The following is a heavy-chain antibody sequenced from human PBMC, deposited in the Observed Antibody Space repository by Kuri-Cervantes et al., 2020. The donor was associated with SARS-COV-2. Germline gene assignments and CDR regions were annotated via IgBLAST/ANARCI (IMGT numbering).Heavy chain of an antibody. Sequence: GGSLRLSCAASGFTFSSYAMSWVRQAPGKGLEWVSGIGPSNTYIYYADSVKGRFIISRDNAKNSLYLQMNSLRVEDTALYYCARAYGDYVFREGLDSWGQGTLVTVSS. D-gene: IGHD4-17*01. J-gene: IGHJ4*02. CDR2: IGPSNTYI. CDR3: ARAYGDYVFREGLDS. V-gene: IGHV3-21*06. CDR1: GFTFSSYA.